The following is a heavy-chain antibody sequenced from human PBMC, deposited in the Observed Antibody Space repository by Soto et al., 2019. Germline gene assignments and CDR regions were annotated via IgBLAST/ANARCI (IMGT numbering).Heavy chain of an antibody. CDR3: ARDLWGYCGTDCYPLDV. Sequence: SETLSLTCTVSGRSISAYYWSWIRQPPGKGLEWIGYMYNTGSTVYNPSFKSRVTISVDTSKNQFSLKLNSVTAADTAVYYCARDLWGYCGTDCYPLDVWGQGTTVTVSS. D-gene: IGHD2-21*02. CDR2: MYNTGST. V-gene: IGHV4-59*01. J-gene: IGHJ6*02. CDR1: GRSISAYY.